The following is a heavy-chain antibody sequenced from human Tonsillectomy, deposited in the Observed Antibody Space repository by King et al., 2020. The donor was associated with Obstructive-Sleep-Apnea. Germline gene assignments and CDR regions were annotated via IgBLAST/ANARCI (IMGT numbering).Heavy chain of an antibody. D-gene: IGHD3-3*01. V-gene: IGHV3-49*03. CDR1: GFTFGDYA. CDR2: IRSKAYGGTT. CDR3: TRGGGYDFWSGYNLDY. Sequence: VQLVESGGGLVQPGRSLRLSCTASGFTFGDYAMSWFRQAPGKGLEWVGFIRSKAYGGTTEYAASVKGRFTISRDDSKSIAYLQMNSLKTEDTAVYYCTRGGGYDFWSGYNLDYWGQGTLVTVSS. J-gene: IGHJ4*02.